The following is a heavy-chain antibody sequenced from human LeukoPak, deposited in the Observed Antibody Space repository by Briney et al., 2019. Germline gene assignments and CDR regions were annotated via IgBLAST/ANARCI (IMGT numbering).Heavy chain of an antibody. D-gene: IGHD6-13*01. Sequence: KPGGSLRLSCAASGFTFSNAWMSWVRQAPGKGLEWVGRTKSKTDGGATDYAEPVKGRFTISRDDSRATPYLQMSSLKAEDTAVYYCTTERGRASWYEYYFDNWGQGTLVTVAS. CDR1: GFTFSNAW. CDR2: TKSKTDGGAT. V-gene: IGHV3-15*01. J-gene: IGHJ4*02. CDR3: TTERGRASWYEYYFDN.